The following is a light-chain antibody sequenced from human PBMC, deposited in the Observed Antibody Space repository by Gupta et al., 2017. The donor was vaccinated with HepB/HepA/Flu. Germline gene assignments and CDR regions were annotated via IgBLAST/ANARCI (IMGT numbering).Light chain of an antibody. V-gene: IGLV1-47*02. CDR1: SSNVGRDN. J-gene: IGLJ1*01. Sequence: QSVLPQPPSASGTPAQRVTISCSRSSSNVGRDNVYCYQQLPGTAPKLLIYNDDQRPSGVPDRFSGSKSGTSASLAISGLRSEDEADYYCAAWDNSLSGYVFGTGTWVTVL. CDR3: AAWDNSLSGYV. CDR2: NDD.